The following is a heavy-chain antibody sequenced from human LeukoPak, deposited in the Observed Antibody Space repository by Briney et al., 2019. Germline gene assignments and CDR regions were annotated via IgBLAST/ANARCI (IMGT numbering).Heavy chain of an antibody. Sequence: SETLSLTCAVSGGSITTTSWWSCVRQPPGKGLEWIGEVHLNGATNYNPSLESRFSMSIDKSNNHLSLEVTSVTAADTAMYYCARGEAYGSGAVHCDYWGQGALVTVSS. CDR3: ARGEAYGSGAVHCDY. J-gene: IGHJ4*02. CDR2: VHLNGAT. D-gene: IGHD3-10*01. V-gene: IGHV4-4*02. CDR1: GGSITTTSW.